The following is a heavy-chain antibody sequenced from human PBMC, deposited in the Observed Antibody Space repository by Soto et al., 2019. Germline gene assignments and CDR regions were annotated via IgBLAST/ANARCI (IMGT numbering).Heavy chain of an antibody. CDR3: AKGDGRIVPRHFDS. D-gene: IGHD6-6*01. J-gene: IGHJ4*02. CDR1: GFNFSSYA. Sequence: EVHLLESGGGLVQPGGSLRLSCAASGFNFSSYAMSWVRKAPGKGLEWVSGISSGGGSPYNADSVKGRFTISRDNSKNTLYLQMNSLRAADTAVYFCAKGDGRIVPRHFDSWGQGTLVTVSS. V-gene: IGHV3-23*01. CDR2: ISSGGGSP.